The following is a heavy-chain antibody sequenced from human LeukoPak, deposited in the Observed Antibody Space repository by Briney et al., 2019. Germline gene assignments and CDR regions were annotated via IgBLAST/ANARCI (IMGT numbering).Heavy chain of an antibody. Sequence: GGSLRLSCAASGFIFSTYSMNWVRQAPGTGLEWVSYISSSSNTRYYADSVKGRFTISRDNSKNTLYLQMNSLRAEDTAVYYCAKEDLLLVGYDYWGQGTLVTVSS. J-gene: IGHJ4*02. D-gene: IGHD2-8*02. CDR3: AKEDLLLVGYDY. CDR1: GFIFSTYS. V-gene: IGHV3-48*01. CDR2: ISSSSNTR.